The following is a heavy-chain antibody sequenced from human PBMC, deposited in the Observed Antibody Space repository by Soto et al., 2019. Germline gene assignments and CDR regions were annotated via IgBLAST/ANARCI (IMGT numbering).Heavy chain of an antibody. J-gene: IGHJ5*02. D-gene: IGHD6-13*01. CDR3: ARDPGLAPGLLAAAGKVWFDP. Sequence: ASVKVSCKASGGTFSSYAISWVRQAPGQGLEWMGGIIPIFGTANYAQKFQGRVTITADESTSTAYMELSSLSSEDTAVYYCARDPGLAPGLLAAAGKVWFDPWGQGTLVTVSS. CDR1: GGTFSSYA. V-gene: IGHV1-69*13. CDR2: IIPIFGTA.